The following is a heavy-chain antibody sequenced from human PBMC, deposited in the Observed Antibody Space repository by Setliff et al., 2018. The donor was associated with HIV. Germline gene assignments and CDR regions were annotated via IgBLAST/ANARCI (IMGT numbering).Heavy chain of an antibody. CDR3: TADLPDSAPYCFDY. J-gene: IGHJ4*02. CDR2: IKSGGTA. CDR1: GFSFSGAW. D-gene: IGHD2-15*01. Sequence: RLSCAASGFSFSGAWMRWVRQAPGKGLEWVAQIKSGGTADYAAPVKGRFTISRDDSKNVVSLQMDSLKTEDTAVYYCTADLPDSAPYCFDYWGQGALVTVSS. V-gene: IGHV3-15*01.